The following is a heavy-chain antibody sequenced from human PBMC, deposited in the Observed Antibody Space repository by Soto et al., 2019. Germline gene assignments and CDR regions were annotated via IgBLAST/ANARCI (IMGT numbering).Heavy chain of an antibody. CDR1: GFTFSSYA. D-gene: IGHD2-8*01. J-gene: IGHJ6*03. CDR2: ISDSGGST. V-gene: IGHV3-23*01. Sequence: EVQLLESGGGLVQPGGSLRLSCAASGFTFSSYAMSWVRQAPGKGLEWVSAISDSGGSTYYADSVKGRFTISRDNSKNTLYLQMNGLRAEDTAAYYSAKCPGGGVLTGGYYNYINVWGKGTTAPASS. CDR3: AKCPGGGVLTGGYYNYINV.